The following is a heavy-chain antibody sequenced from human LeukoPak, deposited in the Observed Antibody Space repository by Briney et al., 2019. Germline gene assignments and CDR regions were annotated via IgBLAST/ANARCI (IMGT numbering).Heavy chain of an antibody. D-gene: IGHD3-22*01. CDR3: AKIAGSGGYFPEY. V-gene: IGHV3-23*01. Sequence: PGGSLRLSCAASGFTFSNYAMTWVRQAPGKGPEWVSAISSGGTSTYYPDSVKGRFTISRDNSKNTLDLQMNNLGAEDTALYHCAKIAGSGGYFPEYWGQGTLVTVSS. J-gene: IGHJ4*02. CDR1: GFTFSNYA. CDR2: ISSGGTST.